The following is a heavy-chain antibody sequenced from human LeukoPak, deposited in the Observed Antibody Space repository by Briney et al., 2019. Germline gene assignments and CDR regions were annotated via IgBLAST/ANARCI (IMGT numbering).Heavy chain of an antibody. J-gene: IGHJ4*02. CDR2: IYYSGST. D-gene: IGHD4-17*01. Sequence: PSETLSLTCTVSGGSISSYYWSWIWQPPGKGLEWIGYIYYSGSTNYNPSLKCRVTISVDTSKNQFSLKLSSVTAADTAVYYCARHRTTVSHFDYWGQGTLVTVSS. V-gene: IGHV4-59*08. CDR1: GGSISSYY. CDR3: ARHRTTVSHFDY.